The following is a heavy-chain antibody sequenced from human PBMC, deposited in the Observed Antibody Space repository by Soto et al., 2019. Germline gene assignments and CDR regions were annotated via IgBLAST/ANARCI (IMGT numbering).Heavy chain of an antibody. CDR3: ARSTSGFSYGKIDY. D-gene: IGHD5-18*01. Sequence: GGSLRLSCAVSGFTFSSHSMNWVRQAPGKGLEWVSSITTSSESKYYTDSVKGRFTLSRDNAKNSLYLQMNSLRAEDTAVYYCARSTSGFSYGKIDYWGRGTLVTVS. V-gene: IGHV3-21*01. CDR2: ITTSSESK. J-gene: IGHJ4*02. CDR1: GFTFSSHS.